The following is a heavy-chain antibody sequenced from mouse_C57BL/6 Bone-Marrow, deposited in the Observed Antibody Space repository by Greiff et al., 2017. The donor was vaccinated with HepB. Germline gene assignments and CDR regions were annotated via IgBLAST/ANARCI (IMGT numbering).Heavy chain of an antibody. CDR3: ARLEATAAAMDY. CDR2: SHPNSGST. CDR1: GYTFTSYW. D-gene: IGHD1-1*01. Sequence: QVQLQHPGAELVKPGASVKLSCKASGYTFTSYWMHWVKQRPGQGLEWIGMSHPNSGSTNYNEKVKSKATLTVDKSSSTAYMQLSSLTSEDTAVYYCARLEATAAAMDYWGQGTSVTVSS. V-gene: IGHV1-64*01. J-gene: IGHJ4*01.